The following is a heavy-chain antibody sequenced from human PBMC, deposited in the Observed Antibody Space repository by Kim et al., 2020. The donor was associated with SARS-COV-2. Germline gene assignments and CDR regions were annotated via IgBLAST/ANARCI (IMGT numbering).Heavy chain of an antibody. D-gene: IGHD2-15*01. CDR3: ARVECTGGSCDYFDL. CDR1: GGSISSRSHY. CDR2: IFYRGNT. V-gene: IGHV4-39*01. Sequence: SETLSLTCTVSGGSISSRSHYWGWIRQPPGRGLEWIANIFYRGNTYYNPALESRVGISVDTSKNQFALQLRSMSAVDTAVYYCARVECTGGSCDYFDLWG. J-gene: IGHJ4*01.